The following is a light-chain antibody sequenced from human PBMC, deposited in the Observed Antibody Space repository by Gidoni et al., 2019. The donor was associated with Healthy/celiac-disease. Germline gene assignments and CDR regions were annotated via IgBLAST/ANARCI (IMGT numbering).Light chain of an antibody. Sequence: EIVMTQSPATLSVSPGERATLSCRASQSVSSNLAWYQQKPGQAPRLLIYGASSRATDIPARISGSGSGTEFTLTFSSLQSEDFAVYFCQQYNNWPRTFGQGTKVEIK. V-gene: IGKV3-15*01. CDR2: GAS. CDR1: QSVSSN. CDR3: QQYNNWPRT. J-gene: IGKJ1*01.